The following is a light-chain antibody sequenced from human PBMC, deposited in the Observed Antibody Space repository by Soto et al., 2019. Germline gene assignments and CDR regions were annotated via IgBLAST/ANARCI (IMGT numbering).Light chain of an antibody. CDR2: KAS. J-gene: IGKJ4*01. Sequence: IRMTQSPSSFSASTGDRVTITCRASQGISSFLAWYQQKSGKAPNLLIYKASTLKSGVPSRFSGSGSGTEFTLTISSLQPDDFATYYCQQLNSYPLTFGGGTKVDI. CDR3: QQLNSYPLT. V-gene: IGKV1-8*01. CDR1: QGISSF.